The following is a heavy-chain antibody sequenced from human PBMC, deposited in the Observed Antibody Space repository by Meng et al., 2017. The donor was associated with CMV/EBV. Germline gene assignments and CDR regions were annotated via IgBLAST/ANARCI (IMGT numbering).Heavy chain of an antibody. D-gene: IGHD1-26*01. CDR3: ARDGGVGAGGYYYYGMDV. J-gene: IGHJ6*02. CDR2: IIPILGIA. V-gene: IGHV1-69*10. Sequence: SVTVSCKASGGTFSSYAISWVRQAPGQGLAWMGGIIPILGIANYAQKFQGRVTITADKSTSTAYMELSSLRSEDTAVYYCARDGGVGAGGYYYYGMDVWGQGTTVTVSS. CDR1: GGTFSSYA.